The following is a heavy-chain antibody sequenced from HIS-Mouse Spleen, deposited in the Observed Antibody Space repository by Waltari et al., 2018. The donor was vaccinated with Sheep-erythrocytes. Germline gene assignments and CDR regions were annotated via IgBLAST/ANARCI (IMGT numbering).Heavy chain of an antibody. V-gene: IGHV4-39*07. CDR2: INYSGST. Sequence: QLQLQESGPGLVKPSETLSLTCTVSGGSISSSSYYWGWIRQPPGKGLEWIGSINYSGSTSYNPSLKSRVTISVDTSKNQFSLKLGSVTAADTAVYYCARVPPGYYDFWSGPTGPRWFDPWGQGTLVTVSS. CDR3: ARVPPGYYDFWSGPTGPRWFDP. D-gene: IGHD3-3*01. J-gene: IGHJ5*02. CDR1: GGSISSSSYY.